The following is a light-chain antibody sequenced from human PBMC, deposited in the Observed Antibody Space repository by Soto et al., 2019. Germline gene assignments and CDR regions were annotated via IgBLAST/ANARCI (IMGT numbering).Light chain of an antibody. CDR3: QKYNSAPF. CDR2: AAS. Sequence: DIQMTQSPSSLSASVGDRVTITCRASQGISNYLAWYQQKPGKVPKLLIYAASTLQSGVPSRFSGSRSGTDFTLTISSLQPEDVATYYCQKYNSAPFFGGGTKVEIK. V-gene: IGKV1-27*01. CDR1: QGISNY. J-gene: IGKJ4*01.